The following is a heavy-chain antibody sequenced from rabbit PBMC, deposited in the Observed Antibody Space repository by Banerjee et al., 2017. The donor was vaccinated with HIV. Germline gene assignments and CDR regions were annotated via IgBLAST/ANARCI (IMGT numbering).Heavy chain of an antibody. CDR3: ARDLAGVIGWNFNL. CDR1: GFSFSSYW. J-gene: IGHJ4*01. Sequence: QEQLVESGGGLVQPGESLTLSCTASGFSFSSYWMCWVRQAPGKGLEWIGCIYTGSVSTYYASWAKGRFTISKTSSTTVTLQMTSLTAADTASYFCARDLAGVIGWNFNLWGPGTLVTVS. V-gene: IGHV1S45*01. D-gene: IGHD4-1*01. CDR2: IYTGSVST.